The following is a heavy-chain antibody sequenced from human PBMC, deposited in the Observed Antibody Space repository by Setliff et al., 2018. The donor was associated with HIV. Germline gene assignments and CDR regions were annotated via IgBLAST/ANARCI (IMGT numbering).Heavy chain of an antibody. D-gene: IGHD2-15*01. CDR3: ARNPCSGGSCPDAFDI. Sequence: SETLSLTCNVSGGSISSYYWSWVRQPAGKGLEWVGSIYHSGTTYYNPSLKSRVTISVDTSKNQFSLKLSSVTAADTAVYYCARNPCSGGSCPDAFDIWGQGTMVTVSS. CDR2: IYHSGTT. CDR1: GGSISSYY. V-gene: IGHV4-4*07. J-gene: IGHJ3*02.